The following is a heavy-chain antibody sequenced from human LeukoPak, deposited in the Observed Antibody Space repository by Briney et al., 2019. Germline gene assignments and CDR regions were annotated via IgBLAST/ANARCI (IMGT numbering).Heavy chain of an antibody. D-gene: IGHD1-26*01. V-gene: IGHV3-9*01. CDR1: GFTFDDYA. CDR3: ARAEVGATWDTYAFDI. J-gene: IGHJ3*02. CDR2: ISWNSGSI. Sequence: PGRSLRLSCAASGFTFDDYAMHWVRQAPGKGLEWVSGISWNSGSIGYADSVKGRFTISRDNAKNSLYLQMNSLRAEDTAVYYCARAEVGATWDTYAFDIWGQGTMVTVSS.